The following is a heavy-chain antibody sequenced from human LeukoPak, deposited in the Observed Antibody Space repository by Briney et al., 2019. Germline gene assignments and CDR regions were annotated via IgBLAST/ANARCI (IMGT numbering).Heavy chain of an antibody. CDR3: ARAREGATPLRAFDF. CDR1: GGSISSSSYY. D-gene: IGHD1-26*01. Sequence: SSETLSLTCTVSGGSISSSSYYWGWIRQPPGKGLEWIGSITYSGTTYYNPSLKSRVTISVDTSKNQFSLKMISVTAADTAVYYCARAREGATPLRAFDFWGQGTMVTVSS. J-gene: IGHJ3*01. CDR2: ITYSGTT. V-gene: IGHV4-39*07.